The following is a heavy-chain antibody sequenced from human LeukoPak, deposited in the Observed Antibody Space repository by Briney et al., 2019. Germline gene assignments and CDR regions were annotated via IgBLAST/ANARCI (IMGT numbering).Heavy chain of an antibody. D-gene: IGHD2-15*01. V-gene: IGHV4-34*01. CDR1: GGSFSGYY. J-gene: IGHJ4*02. CDR2: INHSGST. Sequence: PSETLSLTCAVYGGSFSGYYWSWIRQPPGKGLDLKGEINHSGSTNYNPSLNSRVTISVDTYKNQFYLKLSSVAAADTAVYYCARGHCSGGSCHWDYWGQGTLVTVSS. CDR3: ARGHCSGGSCHWDY.